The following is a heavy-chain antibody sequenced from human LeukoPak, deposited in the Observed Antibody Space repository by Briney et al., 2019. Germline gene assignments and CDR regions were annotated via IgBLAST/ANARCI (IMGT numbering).Heavy chain of an antibody. CDR3: ARSYCGGDCYYAFDI. CDR1: GGSFSGYY. V-gene: IGHV4-34*01. J-gene: IGHJ3*02. CDR2: IYYSGST. Sequence: SETLSLTCAVYGGSFSGYYWSWIRQPPGKGLEWIGSIYYSGSTYYNPSLKSRVTISVDKSKDQFSLKLSSVTAADTAVYYCARSYCGGDCYYAFDIWGQGTMVTVSS. D-gene: IGHD2-21*02.